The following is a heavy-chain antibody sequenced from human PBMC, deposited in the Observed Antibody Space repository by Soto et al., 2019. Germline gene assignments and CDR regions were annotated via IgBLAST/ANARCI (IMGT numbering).Heavy chain of an antibody. Sequence: SGPTLVNPTQTLTLTCTFSGFSLSTSGVGVGWIRQPPGKALEWLALIYWNDDKRYSPSLKSRLTITKDTSKNQVVLTMTNMDPVDTATYYCAHESPYYDFWSGYSRRHYGMDVWGQGTTVTVSS. J-gene: IGHJ6*02. V-gene: IGHV2-5*01. D-gene: IGHD3-3*01. CDR1: GFSLSTSGVG. CDR2: IYWNDDK. CDR3: AHESPYYDFWSGYSRRHYGMDV.